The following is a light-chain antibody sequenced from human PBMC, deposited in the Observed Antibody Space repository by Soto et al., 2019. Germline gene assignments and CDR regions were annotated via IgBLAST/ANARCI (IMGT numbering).Light chain of an antibody. CDR2: GAS. CDR1: QSVNSNF. V-gene: IGKV3-20*01. CDR3: QQYGRSPLLYP. Sequence: EIVLTQSPGTLALSPGERATLSCRASQSVNSNFLAWYQQKPGQAPRLLIYGASTRAAGVPDRFSGSGSGTDFTLTITRLEPEDFAMYYCQQYGRSPLLYPFGQGTTLGVK. J-gene: IGKJ2*01.